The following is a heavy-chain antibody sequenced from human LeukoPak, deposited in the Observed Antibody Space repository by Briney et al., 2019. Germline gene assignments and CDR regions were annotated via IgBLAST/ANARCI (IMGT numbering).Heavy chain of an antibody. CDR1: GFTFSSYG. V-gene: IGHV3-33*01. Sequence: PGGSLRLSCAASGFTFSSYGMHWVRQAPGKGLERVAVIWYDGINKYYADSVKGRFTISRDNSKNTLHLQVNSLRAEDTAVYYCARDRDYSSSSLDVWGQGTTVIVSS. D-gene: IGHD6-6*01. J-gene: IGHJ6*02. CDR2: IWYDGINK. CDR3: ARDRDYSSSSLDV.